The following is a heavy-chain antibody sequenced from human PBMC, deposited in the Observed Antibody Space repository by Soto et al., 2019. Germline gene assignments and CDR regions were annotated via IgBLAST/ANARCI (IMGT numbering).Heavy chain of an antibody. V-gene: IGHV3-23*01. D-gene: IGHD2-21*01. Sequence: GSLRLSCAASGFTFSSYAMSWVRQAPGKGLEWVSAISGSGGSTYYADSVKGRFTISRDNSRNTLYLQMNSLRAEDTAVYYCAKDHFPGGDGYNSYYYYYGMDVWGQGTTVTVSS. J-gene: IGHJ6*02. CDR3: AKDHFPGGDGYNSYYYYYGMDV. CDR1: GFTFSSYA. CDR2: ISGSGGST.